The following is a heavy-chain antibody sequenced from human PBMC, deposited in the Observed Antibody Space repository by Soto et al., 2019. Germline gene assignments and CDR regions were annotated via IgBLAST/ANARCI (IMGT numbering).Heavy chain of an antibody. Sequence: QVQLQESGPGLVKPSGTLSLTCAVSSGSISSSNWWSWVRQPPGKGLEWIGEIYHSGSTNYNPSLRSRVTMSVDKSKNQFSLKLSSVTAADTAVYYCARLTGDYDFWSGYEYYYYYMDVWGKGTTVTVSS. D-gene: IGHD3-3*01. CDR2: IYHSGST. V-gene: IGHV4-4*02. J-gene: IGHJ6*03. CDR1: SGSISSSNW. CDR3: ARLTGDYDFWSGYEYYYYYMDV.